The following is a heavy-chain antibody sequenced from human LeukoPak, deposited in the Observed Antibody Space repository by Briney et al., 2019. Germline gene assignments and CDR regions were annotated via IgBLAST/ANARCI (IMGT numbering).Heavy chain of an antibody. CDR3: ATPDVRLRYFDWSPNE. Sequence: GGSLRLSCAASGFTFSNYWMTWVRLAPGKGLEWVANIKHDGSEESYVDSVKGRFTISRDNSKNTLYLQMNSLRAEDTAVYYCATPDVRLRYFDWSPNEWGQGTLVTVSS. D-gene: IGHD3-9*01. J-gene: IGHJ4*02. V-gene: IGHV3-7*03. CDR2: IKHDGSEE. CDR1: GFTFSNYW.